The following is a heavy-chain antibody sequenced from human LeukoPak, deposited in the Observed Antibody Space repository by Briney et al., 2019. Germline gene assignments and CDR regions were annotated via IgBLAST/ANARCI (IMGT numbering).Heavy chain of an antibody. CDR2: LSGSGGST. Sequence: GGSLRLSCAASGFTFSRYGMSWVRQAPGKGLEWVSALSGSGGSTYYADSVKGRFTISRDNAKNSLYLQMNSLRVEDTAVYYCARARYDYVWGSPADWGQGTLVTVSS. CDR3: ARARYDYVWGSPAD. V-gene: IGHV3-23*01. D-gene: IGHD3-16*01. CDR1: GFTFSRYG. J-gene: IGHJ4*02.